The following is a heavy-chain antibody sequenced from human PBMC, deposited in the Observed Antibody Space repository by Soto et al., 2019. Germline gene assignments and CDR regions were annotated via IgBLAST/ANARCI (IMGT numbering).Heavy chain of an antibody. V-gene: IGHV3-30*18. J-gene: IGHJ6*02. CDR2: ISYDGSNK. D-gene: IGHD4-17*01. Sequence: QVQLVESGGGVVQPGRSLRLSCAASGFTFSSYDMHWVRQAPGKGLEWVAVISYDGSNKYYADSVKGRFTISRDNSKNTLYLQMNSLRAEDTAVYYCAKILQLGDYAYYYYGMDVWGQGTTVTVSS. CDR1: GFTFSSYD. CDR3: AKILQLGDYAYYYYGMDV.